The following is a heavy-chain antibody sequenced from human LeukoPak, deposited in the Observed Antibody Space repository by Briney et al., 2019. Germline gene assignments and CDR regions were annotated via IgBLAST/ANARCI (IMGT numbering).Heavy chain of an antibody. D-gene: IGHD6-19*01. CDR3: ASSGWYGGFDY. CDR1: GFTVRSNY. Sequence: GGSLRLSCAASGFTVRSNYMSWVRQAPGKGLEWVAVIYSGGSTYYADSVKGRFTISRDNSKNTLYLQMNSLRAEDTAVYYCASSGWYGGFDYWGQGTLVTVSS. V-gene: IGHV3-53*01. CDR2: IYSGGST. J-gene: IGHJ4*02.